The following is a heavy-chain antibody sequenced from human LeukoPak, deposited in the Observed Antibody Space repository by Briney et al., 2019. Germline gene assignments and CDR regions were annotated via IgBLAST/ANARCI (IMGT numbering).Heavy chain of an antibody. D-gene: IGHD6-13*01. CDR1: GFTFSSYA. CDR2: ISYDGSNK. J-gene: IGHJ5*02. CDR3: AKDIAAAGKGDWFDP. Sequence: GGSLRLSCAASGFTFSSYAMHWVRQAPGKGLEWVAVISYDGSNKYYADSVKGRFTISRDNSKNTLYLQMNSLRAEDTAVYYCAKDIAAAGKGDWFDPWGQGTLVTVSS. V-gene: IGHV3-30-3*01.